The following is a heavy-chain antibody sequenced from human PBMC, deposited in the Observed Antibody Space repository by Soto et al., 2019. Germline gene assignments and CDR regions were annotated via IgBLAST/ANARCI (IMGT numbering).Heavy chain of an antibody. V-gene: IGHV4-39*01. D-gene: IGHD5-18*01. Sequence: PSETLSLTCTVSGGSISSSSYYWGWIRQPPGKGLEWIGSIYYSGITYYNPSLKSRVTISVDTSKNQCSLKLSSVTAADTAVYYCAAVDTAMVEYYHGMDVWGQGTTVTAS. CDR2: IYYSGIT. CDR1: GGSISSSSYY. J-gene: IGHJ6*02. CDR3: AAVDTAMVEYYHGMDV.